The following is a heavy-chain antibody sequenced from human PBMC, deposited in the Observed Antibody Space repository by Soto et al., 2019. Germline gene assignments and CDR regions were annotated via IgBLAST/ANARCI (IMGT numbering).Heavy chain of an antibody. CDR2: IWYDGSNK. J-gene: IGHJ6*02. CDR1: GLTFSSYG. D-gene: IGHD2-2*01. CDR3: ARDSSISGYYCGMDV. V-gene: IGHV3-33*01. Sequence: PGGSLRLSCAASGLTFSSYGMHWVRQAPGKGLEWVAVIWYDGSNKYYADSVKGRFTISRDNSKNTLYLQMNSLRAEDTAVYYCARDSSISGYYCGMDVWGQGTTVTVSS.